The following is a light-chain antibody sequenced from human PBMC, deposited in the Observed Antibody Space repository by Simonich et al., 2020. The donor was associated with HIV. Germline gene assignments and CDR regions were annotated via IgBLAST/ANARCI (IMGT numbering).Light chain of an antibody. CDR3: QQYYGTPT. CDR1: QGISNS. J-gene: IGKJ2*01. CDR2: DAS. V-gene: IGKV1-NL1*01. Sequence: DIQMTQSPSSLSASVGDRVTITCRASQGISNSLAWYQQKPGKAPKLLLYDASRLESGIPSRVSGSGSGTDYTLTISSLQPEDFATYYCQQYYGTPTFGQGTKLEIK.